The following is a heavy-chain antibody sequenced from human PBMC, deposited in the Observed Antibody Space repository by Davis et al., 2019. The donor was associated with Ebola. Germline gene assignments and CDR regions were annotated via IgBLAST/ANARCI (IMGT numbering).Heavy chain of an antibody. CDR3: ARGSYGVYYYYYGMDV. CDR2: IKQDGSEK. J-gene: IGHJ6*04. V-gene: IGHV3-7*01. CDR1: GFTFSSYW. Sequence: GESLKISCAASGFTFSSYWMSWVRQAPGKGLEWVANIKQDGSEKYYVDSVKGRFTISRDNAKNSLYLQMNSLRAEDTAVYYCARGSYGVYYYYYGMDVWGKGTTVTVSS. D-gene: IGHD5-18*01.